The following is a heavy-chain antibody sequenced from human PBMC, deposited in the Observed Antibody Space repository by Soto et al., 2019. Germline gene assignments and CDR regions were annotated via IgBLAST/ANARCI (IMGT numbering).Heavy chain of an antibody. CDR2: TSSSGSTI. CDR1: GFTFSSYE. D-gene: IGHD3-3*01. Sequence: PGGSLRLSCAASGFTFSSYEMNWVRLAPGKGLEWVSSTSSSGSTIYYADSVKGRFTISRDNAKNSLYLQMNSLRAEDTAVYYCARGSGRFLEWYLFDYWGQGTLVTVSS. V-gene: IGHV3-48*03. J-gene: IGHJ4*02. CDR3: ARGSGRFLEWYLFDY.